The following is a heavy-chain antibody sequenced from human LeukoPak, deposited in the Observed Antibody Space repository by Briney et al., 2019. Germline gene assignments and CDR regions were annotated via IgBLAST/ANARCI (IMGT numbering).Heavy chain of an antibody. CDR1: GFTFSSYA. CDR2: ISYDGSNK. Sequence: GGSLRLSCAASGFTFSSYAMHWVRQAPGKGLEWVAVISYDGSNKYYADSVKGRFTISRDNSKNTLYLQMNSLRAEDTAVYYCARDPPLSYDLWIAYYGMDVWGQGTTVTVSS. D-gene: IGHD3-3*01. V-gene: IGHV3-30-3*01. J-gene: IGHJ6*02. CDR3: ARDPPLSYDLWIAYYGMDV.